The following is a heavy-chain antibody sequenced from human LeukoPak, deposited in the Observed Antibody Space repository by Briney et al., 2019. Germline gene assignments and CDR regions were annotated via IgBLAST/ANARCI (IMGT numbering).Heavy chain of an antibody. CDR3: ARDPYGDYANLDY. J-gene: IGHJ4*02. CDR1: VGTFSIYA. Sequence: SVKVSCKASVGTFSIYAISWVRQAPGQGLEWMGGIIPIFGTANYAQKVKGRVTMTRDMSTSRVYMKLSSLRSEDTAVYYCARDPYGDYANLDYWGQGTLVTVSS. V-gene: IGHV1-69*05. CDR2: IIPIFGTA. D-gene: IGHD4-17*01.